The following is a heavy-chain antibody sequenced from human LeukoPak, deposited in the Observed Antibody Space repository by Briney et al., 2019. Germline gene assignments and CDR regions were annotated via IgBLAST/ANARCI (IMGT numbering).Heavy chain of an antibody. D-gene: IGHD3-22*01. Sequence: SETLSLTCTVSGGSISSSSYYRSWIRQPPGKGLEWIGEINHSGSTNYNPSLKSRVTISVDTSKNQFSLKLSSVTAADTAVYYCARGRYYDSSGYYPEDYFDYWGQGTLVTVSS. J-gene: IGHJ4*02. CDR2: INHSGST. CDR1: GGSISSSSYY. CDR3: ARGRYYDSSGYYPEDYFDY. V-gene: IGHV4-39*07.